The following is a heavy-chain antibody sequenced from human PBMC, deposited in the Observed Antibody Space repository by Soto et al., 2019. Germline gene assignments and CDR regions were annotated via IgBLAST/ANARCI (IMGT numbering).Heavy chain of an antibody. CDR1: GGTFSSYA. J-gene: IGHJ5*02. Sequence: SVKVSCKASGGTFSSYAISWVRQAPGQGLEWMGGIIPIFGTANYAQKFQGRVTITADESTSTAYMELSSLRSEDTAVYYCARGFVPGSGSYFPHLPFDPWGQGTLVTVSS. D-gene: IGHD3-10*01. V-gene: IGHV1-69*13. CDR3: ARGFVPGSGSYFPHLPFDP. CDR2: IIPIFGTA.